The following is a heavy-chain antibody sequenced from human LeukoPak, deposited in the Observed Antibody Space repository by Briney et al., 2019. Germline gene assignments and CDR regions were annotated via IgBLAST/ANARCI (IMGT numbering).Heavy chain of an antibody. D-gene: IGHD3-10*01. V-gene: IGHV1-69*06. Sequence: SVKVSCKASGGTFSSYAISWVRQAPGQGLEWMGGIIPIFGTANYAQKFQGRVTITADKSTSTAYMELSSLRSEDTAVYYCARGRYSRYGSGSYPFDYWGQGTLVTVSS. J-gene: IGHJ4*02. CDR3: ARGRYSRYGSGSYPFDY. CDR2: IIPIFGTA. CDR1: GGTFSSYA.